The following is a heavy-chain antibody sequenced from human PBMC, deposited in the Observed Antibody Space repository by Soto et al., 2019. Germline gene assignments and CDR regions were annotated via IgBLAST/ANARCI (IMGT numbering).Heavy chain of an antibody. Sequence: PSETLSLTCTVSGGSVSSGSYYWSWIRQPPGKGLEWIGYIYYSGSTNYNPSLKSRVTISVDTSKNQFSLKLSSVTAADTAVYYCAREVGDLRFLDRTLDYWGQGTLVTVSS. CDR2: IYYSGST. J-gene: IGHJ4*02. V-gene: IGHV4-61*01. D-gene: IGHD3-3*01. CDR3: AREVGDLRFLDRTLDY. CDR1: GGSVSSGSYY.